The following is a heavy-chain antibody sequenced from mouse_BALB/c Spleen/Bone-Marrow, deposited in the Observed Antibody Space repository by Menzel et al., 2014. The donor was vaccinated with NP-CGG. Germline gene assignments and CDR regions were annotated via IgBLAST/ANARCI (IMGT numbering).Heavy chain of an antibody. J-gene: IGHJ2*01. Sequence: VQLKQSGTVLARPGASVKMSCKASGYTFTSYWMHWVKQRPGQGLEWIGTIYPGNSDTTYNQKFKGKAKLTAVTSTSTAYMELSSLTNEDSAVYYCTTLARNYFDYWGQGTTLTVST. V-gene: IGHV1-5*01. CDR3: TTLARNYFDY. CDR2: IYPGNSDT. D-gene: IGHD3-1*01. CDR1: GYTFTSYW.